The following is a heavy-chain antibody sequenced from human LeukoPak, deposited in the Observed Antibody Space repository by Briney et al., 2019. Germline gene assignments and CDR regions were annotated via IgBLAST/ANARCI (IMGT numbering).Heavy chain of an antibody. Sequence: GESLKISCEGSGYSFTSYWISWVRQMPGKGLEWMGIIYPGDSDTRYSPSFQGQVTISADKSIGTAYLQWSSLRASDTAMYYCARASRVGTWPSWFDPWGQGTLVTVSS. CDR2: IYPGDSDT. CDR1: GYSFTSYW. V-gene: IGHV5-51*01. CDR3: ARASRVGTWPSWFDP. J-gene: IGHJ5*02.